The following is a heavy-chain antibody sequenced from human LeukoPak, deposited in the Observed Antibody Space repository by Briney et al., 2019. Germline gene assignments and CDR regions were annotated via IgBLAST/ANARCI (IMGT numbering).Heavy chain of an antibody. J-gene: IGHJ4*02. D-gene: IGHD5-18*01. V-gene: IGHV4-59*08. CDR2: IYYSGST. CDR3: ARHLDSYGYNVGDY. CDR1: GGSIRSYY. Sequence: SETLSLTCTVSGGSIRSYYWSWIRQPPRKGLEWIGYIYYSGSTNCNPSLKSRVTISVDTSKNQFSLKLTSMTAADTAVYYCARHLDSYGYNVGDYWGQGTLVTVSS.